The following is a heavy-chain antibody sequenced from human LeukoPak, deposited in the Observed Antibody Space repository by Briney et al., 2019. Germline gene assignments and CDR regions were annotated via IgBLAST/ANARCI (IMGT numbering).Heavy chain of an antibody. V-gene: IGHV3-53*01. CDR2: IYSGGST. CDR1: GFTVSSNY. J-gene: IGHJ4*02. D-gene: IGHD3-10*01. Sequence: PGGSLRLSCAASGFTVSSNYMSWVRKAPGKGLAWVSVIYSGGSTYYADSVKGRFTVSRDNSKNTLYLQMNSLRAEDTAVYYCARETRLLWFGEIGYFDYWGQGTLVTVSS. CDR3: ARETRLLWFGEIGYFDY.